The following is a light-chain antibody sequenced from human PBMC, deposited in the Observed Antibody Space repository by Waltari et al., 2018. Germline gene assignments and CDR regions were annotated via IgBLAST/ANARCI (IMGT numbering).Light chain of an antibody. CDR2: HAS. J-gene: IGKJ1*01. CDR3: QHYESLPVT. Sequence: EIVLTQSPGTLSLSQGERATLPCRASQSISKNLAWYQQKPGQAPRLLIYHASSRAAGIPDRFSGSVSGTDFSLSISRLEPEDFAVYYCQHYESLPVTFGQGTKVEIK. V-gene: IGKV3-20*01. CDR1: QSISKN.